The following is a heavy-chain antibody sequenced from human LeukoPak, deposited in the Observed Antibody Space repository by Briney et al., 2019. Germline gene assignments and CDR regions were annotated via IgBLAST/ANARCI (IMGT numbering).Heavy chain of an antibody. Sequence: ASVKVSCKASGYTFTGYYMHWVRQAPGQGLEWMGIINPSGGSTSYAQKFQGRVTMTRDMSTSTVYMELSSLRSEDTAVYYCARDRLLGGYRIAVAGTIDYWGQGTLVTVSS. CDR1: GYTFTGYY. J-gene: IGHJ4*02. D-gene: IGHD6-19*01. CDR2: INPSGGST. CDR3: ARDRLLGGYRIAVAGTIDY. V-gene: IGHV1-46*01.